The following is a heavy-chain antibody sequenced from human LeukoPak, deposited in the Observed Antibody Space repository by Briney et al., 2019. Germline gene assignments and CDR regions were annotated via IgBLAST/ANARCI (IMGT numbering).Heavy chain of an antibody. CDR2: INAGNGNT. CDR1: GYTFTSYY. D-gene: IGHD2-2*01. CDR3: ARGYCSSTSCEYYFDY. J-gene: IGHJ4*02. V-gene: IGHV1-3*03. Sequence: ASVKVSCKASGYTFTSYYMHWVRQAPGQRLEWMGWINAGNGNTKYSQEFQGRVTITRDTSASTAYMELSSLRSEDMAVYYCARGYCSSTSCEYYFDYWGQGTLVTVSS.